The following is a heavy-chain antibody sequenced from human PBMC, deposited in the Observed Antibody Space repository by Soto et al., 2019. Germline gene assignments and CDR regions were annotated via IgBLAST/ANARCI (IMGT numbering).Heavy chain of an antibody. Sequence: PGGSLRVSCAASGYTFSDYYLSWIRQAPGRGLEWISYIDTSSTKIYYADSVRGRFTISRDNGKNSLFLEMNNLRVEDTAVYFCASHYDLWTGYLSPVDYWGRGTLVTVSS. CDR3: ASHYDLWTGYLSPVDY. V-gene: IGHV3-11*01. CDR1: GYTFSDYY. CDR2: IDTSSTKI. J-gene: IGHJ4*02. D-gene: IGHD3-3*01.